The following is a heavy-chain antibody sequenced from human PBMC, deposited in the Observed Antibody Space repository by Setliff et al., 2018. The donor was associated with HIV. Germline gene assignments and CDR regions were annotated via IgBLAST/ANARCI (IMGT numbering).Heavy chain of an antibody. Sequence: ASVKVSCKTSGYTFTNYGISWVRQAPGQGLEWTGWIKTYNGNTNYAQRLQGRVTMTTDTSTSTAYMELRSLRSDDTAVYYCARGYDGSGFYYVYWGQGTLVTVSS. CDR1: GYTFTNYG. J-gene: IGHJ4*02. CDR2: IKTYNGNT. V-gene: IGHV1-18*01. D-gene: IGHD3-22*01. CDR3: ARGYDGSGFYYVY.